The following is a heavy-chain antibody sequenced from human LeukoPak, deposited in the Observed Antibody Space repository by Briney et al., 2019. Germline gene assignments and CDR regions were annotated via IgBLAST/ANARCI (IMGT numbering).Heavy chain of an antibody. CDR3: ARNFDMKGFDP. V-gene: IGHV1-2*02. Sequence: VKVSCKASGYTFTGYYMNWVRQAPGKGLEWMGWINSDSGFTKYAQKFQGRVTMTRDTSITTVYMDLTRLTSDDTAVYYCARNFDMKGFDPWGQGTLVTVSS. CDR1: GYTFTGYY. CDR2: INSDSGFT. D-gene: IGHD3-9*01. J-gene: IGHJ5*02.